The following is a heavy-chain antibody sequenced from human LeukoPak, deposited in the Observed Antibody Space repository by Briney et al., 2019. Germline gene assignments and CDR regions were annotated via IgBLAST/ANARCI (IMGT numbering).Heavy chain of an antibody. CDR1: GFSFSSYA. CDR3: AKGTYYYGSGRTETFGEN. CDR2: ITNGGGT. Sequence: GGSLRLSCVGSGFSFSSYAMSWVRQAPGKGLEWVSVITNGGGTYYSDSVKGRFTISRDNSRDTVYLQMNSLRAEDAAVYYCAKGTYYYGSGRTETFGENWGQGTLVTVSS. V-gene: IGHV3-23*01. J-gene: IGHJ4*01. D-gene: IGHD3-10*01.